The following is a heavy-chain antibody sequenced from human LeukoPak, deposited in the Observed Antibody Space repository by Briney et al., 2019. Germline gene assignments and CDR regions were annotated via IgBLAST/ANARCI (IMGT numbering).Heavy chain of an antibody. J-gene: IGHJ3*02. D-gene: IGHD5-18*01. Sequence: PSETLSLTCTVSGGSISSSSYYWGWIRQPPGKGLEWIGSIYYSGNTYYNPSLKRRVTIPVDTSKNQFSLKLSSVTAADTAVYYCAKDTAMAYDAFDIWGQGTMVTVSS. CDR3: AKDTAMAYDAFDI. CDR2: IYYSGNT. V-gene: IGHV4-39*01. CDR1: GGSISSSSYY.